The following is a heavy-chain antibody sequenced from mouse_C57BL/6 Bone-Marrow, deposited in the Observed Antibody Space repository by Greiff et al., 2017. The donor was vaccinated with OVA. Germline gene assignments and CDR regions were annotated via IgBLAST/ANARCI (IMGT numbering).Heavy chain of an antibody. CDR1: GFTFSDFY. CDR3: ARDARYGSSYRYWYFDV. V-gene: IGHV7-1*01. Sequence: EVKLVESGGGLVQSGRSLRLSCATSGFTFSDFYMEWVRQAPGKGLEWIAASRNKANDYTTEYSASVKGRFIVSRDTSQSILYLQMNALRAEDTAIYYCARDARYGSSYRYWYFDVWGTGTTVTVSS. D-gene: IGHD1-1*01. J-gene: IGHJ1*03. CDR2: SRNKANDYTT.